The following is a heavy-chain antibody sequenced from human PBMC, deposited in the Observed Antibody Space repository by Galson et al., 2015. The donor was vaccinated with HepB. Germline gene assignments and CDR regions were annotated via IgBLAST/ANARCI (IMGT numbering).Heavy chain of an antibody. J-gene: IGHJ5*02. CDR3: ATMYSSGWYGGLNWFDP. V-gene: IGHV1-24*01. CDR1: GYTLTELS. D-gene: IGHD6-19*01. CDR2: FDPEDGET. Sequence: SVKVSCKVSGYTLTELSMHWVRQAPGKGLEWMGGFDPEDGETIYAQKFQGRVTMTEDTSTDTAYMELSSLRSEDTAVYYCATMYSSGWYGGLNWFDPWGQGTLVTVSS.